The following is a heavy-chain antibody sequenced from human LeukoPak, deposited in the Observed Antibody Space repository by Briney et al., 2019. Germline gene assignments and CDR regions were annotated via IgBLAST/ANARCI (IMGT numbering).Heavy chain of an antibody. Sequence: ASVKVSCKASGYTFTGYYMHWVRQAPGQGLEWIGRINPNSGGTNYAQKFQGRVTMTRDTSISTAYMELSRLRSDDTAVYYCARARLVYDSSGYYSHWGQGTLVTVSS. CDR3: ARARLVYDSSGYYSH. D-gene: IGHD3-22*01. J-gene: IGHJ4*02. CDR1: GYTFTGYY. V-gene: IGHV1-2*06. CDR2: INPNSGGT.